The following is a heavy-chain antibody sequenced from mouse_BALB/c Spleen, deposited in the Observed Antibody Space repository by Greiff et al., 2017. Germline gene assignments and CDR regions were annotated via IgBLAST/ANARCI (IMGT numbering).Heavy chain of an antibody. CDR1: GYSITSDYA. D-gene: IGHD2-10*02. J-gene: IGHJ3*01. V-gene: IGHV3-2*02. CDR2: ISYSGST. CDR3: ARRGYGNYC. Sequence: EVMLVESGPGLVKPSQSLSLTCTVTGYSITSDYAWNWIRQFPGNKLEWMGYISYSGSTSYNPSLKSRISITRDTSKNQFFLQLNSVTTEDTATYYCARRGYGNYCWGQGTLVTVSA.